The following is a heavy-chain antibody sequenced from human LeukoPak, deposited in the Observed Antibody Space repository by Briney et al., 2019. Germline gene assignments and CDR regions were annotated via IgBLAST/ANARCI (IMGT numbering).Heavy chain of an antibody. J-gene: IGHJ4*02. CDR1: GGTFSSYA. D-gene: IGHD4-23*01. CDR2: IIPIFGTA. V-gene: IGHV1-69*01. Sequence: GASVKVSCKASGGTFSSYAISWVRQAPGQGLEWMGGIIPIFGTANYAQKFQGRVTITADESTSTAHMELSSLRSEDTAVYYCARGPDYGGNPLWGQGTLVTVSS. CDR3: ARGPDYGGNPL.